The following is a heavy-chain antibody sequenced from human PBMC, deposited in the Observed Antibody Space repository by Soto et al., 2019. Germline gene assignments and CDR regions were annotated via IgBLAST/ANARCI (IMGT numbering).Heavy chain of an antibody. D-gene: IGHD3-22*01. Sequence: SETLSLTCTVSGGSISSSSYYWGWIRQPPGKGLEWIGSIYYSGSTYYNPSLKSRVTISVDTSKNQFSLKLSSVTAADTAVYYCARHGGFHYYDSSGYQFNWFDPWGQGTLVT. CDR1: GGSISSSSYY. CDR2: IYYSGST. CDR3: ARHGGFHYYDSSGYQFNWFDP. V-gene: IGHV4-39*01. J-gene: IGHJ5*02.